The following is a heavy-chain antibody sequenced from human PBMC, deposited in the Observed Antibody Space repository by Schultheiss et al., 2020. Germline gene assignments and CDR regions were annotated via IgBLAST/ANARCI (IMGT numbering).Heavy chain of an antibody. Sequence: SETMSLTCAVYGGSFSGYYWSWIRQPPGKGLEWIGEINHSGSTNYNPSLKSRVTISVDTSKNQFSLKLSSVTAADTAVYYCARVRCRSSSSCHYYYGMDVWGKGTTVTVSS. CDR2: INHSGST. CDR3: ARVRCRSSSSCHYYYGMDV. J-gene: IGHJ6*04. D-gene: IGHD6-6*01. CDR1: GGSFSGYY. V-gene: IGHV4-34*01.